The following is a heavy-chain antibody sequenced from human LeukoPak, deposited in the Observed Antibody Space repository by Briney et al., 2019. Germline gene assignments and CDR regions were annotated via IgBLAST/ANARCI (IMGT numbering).Heavy chain of an antibody. CDR2: IDTNTGNP. Sequence: ASVKVSCKASGYTFTNYTLNWVRQAPGQGLEWMGWIDTNTGNPTYAQGFIGRFVFSLDTSVTTAYLQISSLKAEDTAVYYCARGAACSGGSCYSLGWFDPWGQGTLVTVSS. J-gene: IGHJ5*02. CDR1: GYTFTNYT. D-gene: IGHD2-15*01. CDR3: ARGAACSGGSCYSLGWFDP. V-gene: IGHV7-4-1*02.